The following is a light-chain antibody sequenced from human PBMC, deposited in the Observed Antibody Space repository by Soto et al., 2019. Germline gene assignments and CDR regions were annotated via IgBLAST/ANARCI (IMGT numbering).Light chain of an antibody. V-gene: IGKV3-20*01. CDR3: QQYGSSPLT. Sequence: EIVLTQSPGTLSLSPGERATLSCRASQSVSRNYVAWYQHKPGQTPRLLIYGSSSRANGIPDRFSGSGSGTDFALTISRLEPEDFAVYYCQQYGSSPLTFGGGTKVDI. CDR2: GSS. CDR1: QSVSRNY. J-gene: IGKJ4*01.